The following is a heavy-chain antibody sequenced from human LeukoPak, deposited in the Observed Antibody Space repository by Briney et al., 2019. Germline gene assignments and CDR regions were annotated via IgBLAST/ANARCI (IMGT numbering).Heavy chain of an antibody. V-gene: IGHV3-23*01. D-gene: IGHD4-11*01. Sequence: GGSLRLSCAASGFTFSIYAMTWVRQPPGKGLEWVSVISGSGSTTYYADSVKGRFTISRDNSKNTLYLQMNSLRAEDTAVYYCAKGYSNYHNDAFDIWAQGTMVTVSS. J-gene: IGHJ3*02. CDR2: ISGSGSTT. CDR1: GFTFSIYA. CDR3: AKGYSNYHNDAFDI.